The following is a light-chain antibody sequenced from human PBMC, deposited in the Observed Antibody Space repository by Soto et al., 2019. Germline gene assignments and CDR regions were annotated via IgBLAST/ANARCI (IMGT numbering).Light chain of an antibody. V-gene: IGLV1-40*01. CDR1: NSNIGTGYD. Sequence: QSVLTQPPSVSGAPGQRVTISCTGSNSNIGTGYDVHWYQKFPGTAPKLLIHGNNNRPSGVPDRFSGSKSGTSASLAITGLQTEDEADYYCQSYDTSLSVVFGGGTQLTVL. CDR2: GNN. J-gene: IGLJ3*02. CDR3: QSYDTSLSVV.